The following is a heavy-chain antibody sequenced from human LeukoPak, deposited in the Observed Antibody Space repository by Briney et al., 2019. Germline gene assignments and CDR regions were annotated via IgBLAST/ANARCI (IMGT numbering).Heavy chain of an antibody. CDR2: FDPEDGET. V-gene: IGHV1-24*01. J-gene: IGHJ3*02. CDR1: GYTLTELS. Sequence: ASVKVSCKVSGYTLTELSMHWVRQAPGKGLEWTGGFDPEDGETIYAQKFQGRVTMTEDTSTDTAYMELSSLRSEDTAVYYCATSYGSGSYYMGAFDIWGQGTMVTVSS. D-gene: IGHD3-10*01. CDR3: ATSYGSGSYYMGAFDI.